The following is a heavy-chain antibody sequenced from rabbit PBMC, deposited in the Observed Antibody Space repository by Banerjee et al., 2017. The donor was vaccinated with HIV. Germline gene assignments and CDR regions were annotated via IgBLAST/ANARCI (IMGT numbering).Heavy chain of an antibody. CDR1: GFSLSSYW. J-gene: IGHJ4*01. CDR3: ARDLAGVIGWNFNL. Sequence: QLEESGGGLVQPGESLTLTCKASGFSLSSYWMSWVRQAPGKGLEWIGIIYAGKSSTDYASWVNGRFTISSDNAQNTLDLQMNSLTAADTATYFCARDLAGVIGWNFNLWGPGTLVTVS. V-gene: IGHV1S7*01. D-gene: IGHD4-1*01. CDR2: IYAGKSST.